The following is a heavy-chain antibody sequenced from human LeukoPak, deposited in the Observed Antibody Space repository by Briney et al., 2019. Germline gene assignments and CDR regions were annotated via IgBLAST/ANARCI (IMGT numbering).Heavy chain of an antibody. CDR2: LNPNSGGS. J-gene: IGHJ5*02. V-gene: IGHV1-2*02. CDR1: GYTFTDYF. D-gene: IGHD6-13*01. CDR3: ARGIPIAAAPLRGWFDP. Sequence: ASVKVSCKTSGYTFTDYFIHWVRQAPGQGLEWMGWLNPNSGGSNSAQKFQGRVTMTRDTSTSTAYMELSRLRSDDTAVYYCARGIPIAAAPLRGWFDPWGQGTLVTVSS.